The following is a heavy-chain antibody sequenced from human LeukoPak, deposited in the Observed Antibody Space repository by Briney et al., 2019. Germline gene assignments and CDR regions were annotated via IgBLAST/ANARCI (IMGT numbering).Heavy chain of an antibody. D-gene: IGHD3-3*01. CDR2: ISSSSSYI. J-gene: IGHJ4*02. CDR1: GFTLSSYS. CDR3: ARAGVVTTVFDY. V-gene: IGHV3-21*01. Sequence: GGSLRLSCAASGFTLSSYSMNWVRQAPGKGLEWVSSISSSSSYIYYADSVKGRFTISRDNAKNSLYLQMNSLRAEDTAVYYCARAGVVTTVFDYWGQGTLVTVSS.